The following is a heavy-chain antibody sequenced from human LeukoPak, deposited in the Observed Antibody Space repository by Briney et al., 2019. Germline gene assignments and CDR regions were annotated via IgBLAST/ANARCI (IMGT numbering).Heavy chain of an antibody. V-gene: IGHV3-7*01. CDR1: GFTFDDYW. Sequence: GGSLRLSCGASGFTFDDYWMSWVHQAPGQGLEWVANINQDGSEKYYLDSAKGRFTISRDNARNSLYLQVNSLRAEDTAVYYCARDRSTVTTWVDYWGQGTLVTVSS. D-gene: IGHD4-17*01. J-gene: IGHJ4*02. CDR3: ARDRSTVTTWVDY. CDR2: INQDGSEK.